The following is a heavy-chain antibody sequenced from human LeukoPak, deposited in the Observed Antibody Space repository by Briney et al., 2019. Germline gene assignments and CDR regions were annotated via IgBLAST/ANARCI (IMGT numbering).Heavy chain of an antibody. Sequence: PGGSLRLSCAASGFTFSSYWMHWVRQAPGKGLEWVSRINSDGSSTSYADSVKGRFTISRDNAKNTLYLQMNSLRAEDTAVYYCARAVVPAAINWFDPWGQGTLVTVSS. CDR1: GFTFSSYW. CDR3: ARAVVPAAINWFDP. J-gene: IGHJ5*02. D-gene: IGHD2-2*02. CDR2: INSDGSST. V-gene: IGHV3-74*01.